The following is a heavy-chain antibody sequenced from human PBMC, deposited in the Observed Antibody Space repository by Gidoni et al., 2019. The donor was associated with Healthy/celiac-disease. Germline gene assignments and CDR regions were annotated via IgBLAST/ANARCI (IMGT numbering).Heavy chain of an antibody. J-gene: IGHJ6*03. Sequence: QVQLQESGPGLVKPSETLSLTCTVSGYSISRGYYWGWFRQPPGKGLEWIGSIYPSGSTYYTPSLKSRVTISIDTSKTQCSLKLSSVTAADTAVYYCARKKYDFGSGYPFSNSYYYMDVWGKGTTVTVSS. V-gene: IGHV4-38-2*02. CDR2: IYPSGST. CDR3: ARKKYDFGSGYPFSNSYYYMDV. D-gene: IGHD3-3*01. CDR1: GYSISRGYY.